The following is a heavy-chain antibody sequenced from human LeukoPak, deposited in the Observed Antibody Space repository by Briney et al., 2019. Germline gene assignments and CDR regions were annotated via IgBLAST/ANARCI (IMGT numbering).Heavy chain of an antibody. V-gene: IGHV4-4*07. CDR1: GASISSYY. CDR3: ARDTGDGFYDY. Sequence: SETLSLTCAVSGASISSYYWSWIRQPAGKDLEWIGRLFTSGSTKYNPSLKSRVTIVVDKSKKHFSLKLSSVTAADTAVYYCARDTGDGFYDYWGQGSLVTVSS. CDR2: LFTSGST. D-gene: IGHD5-24*01. J-gene: IGHJ4*02.